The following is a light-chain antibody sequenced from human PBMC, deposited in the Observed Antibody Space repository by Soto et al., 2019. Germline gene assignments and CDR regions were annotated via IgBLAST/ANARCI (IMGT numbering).Light chain of an antibody. J-gene: IGKJ5*01. CDR3: QQRHSSPPIT. CDR2: GAS. Sequence: DIQMTQSPSSLSASVGDRVNITCRASQSIATHLSWYQQKPGKAPKFLIYGASTLQSGVPSRFSGSGSGTDFTLTIGSLQPEDFATYYCQQRHSSPPITFGQGTRLEIK. V-gene: IGKV1-39*01. CDR1: QSIATH.